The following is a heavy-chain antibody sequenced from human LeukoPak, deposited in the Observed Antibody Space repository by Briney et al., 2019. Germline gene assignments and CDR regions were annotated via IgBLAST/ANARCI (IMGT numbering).Heavy chain of an antibody. CDR3: ARDPVWGVVGATIGYYFDY. CDR2: IIPIFGTA. Sequence: GSSVKVSCKASGGTFSSYAISWVRQAPGQGLEWMGGIIPIFGTANYAQKFQGRVTITADESTSTAYMELSSLRSEDTAVYYCARDPVWGVVGATIGYYFDYWGQGTLVTVSS. J-gene: IGHJ4*02. CDR1: GGTFSSYA. D-gene: IGHD1-26*01. V-gene: IGHV1-69*01.